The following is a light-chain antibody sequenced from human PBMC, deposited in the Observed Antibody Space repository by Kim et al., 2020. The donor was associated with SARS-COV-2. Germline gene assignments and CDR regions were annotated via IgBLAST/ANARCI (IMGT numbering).Light chain of an antibody. Sequence: QTVVTQEPSLSVSPGGTVTLTCGLSSGSVSIGYYPSWYQQTPGQAPRTLIYTTNTRSSGVPDRFSGSILGNKAALTITGAQADDECDYYCVLYMGSGISVFGGGTQLTVL. CDR2: TTN. J-gene: IGLJ3*02. V-gene: IGLV8-61*01. CDR1: SGSVSIGYY. CDR3: VLYMGSGISV.